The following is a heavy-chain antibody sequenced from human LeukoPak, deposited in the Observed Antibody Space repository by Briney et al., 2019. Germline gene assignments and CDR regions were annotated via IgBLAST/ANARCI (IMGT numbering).Heavy chain of an antibody. V-gene: IGHV3-23*01. CDR1: GFTFSSYA. CDR2: ISGSGSST. D-gene: IGHD6-13*01. CDR3: AKDLYSSSWYVYLDY. J-gene: IGHJ4*02. Sequence: GGSLRLSCAASGFTFSSYAMNWVRQAPGKGLEWVSCISGSGSSTYYADSVKGRFTISRDDSKNTLYLQMNSLRAEDTAVYYCAKDLYSSSWYVYLDYWGQGTLVTVSS.